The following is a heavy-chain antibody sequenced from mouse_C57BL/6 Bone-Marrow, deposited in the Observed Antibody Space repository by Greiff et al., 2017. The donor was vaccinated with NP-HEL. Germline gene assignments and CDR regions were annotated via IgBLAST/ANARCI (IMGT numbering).Heavy chain of an antibody. Sequence: EVKLVESGGGLVKPGGSLKLSCAASGFTFSSYAMSWVRQTPEKRLEWVATISDGGSYTYYPDNVKGRFTISRDNAKNNLYLQMSHLKSEDTAMYYCARDRGGTCFAYWGQGTLVTVSA. CDR2: ISDGGSYT. V-gene: IGHV5-4*01. CDR1: GFTFSSYA. J-gene: IGHJ3*01. CDR3: ARDRGGTCFAY. D-gene: IGHD4-1*01.